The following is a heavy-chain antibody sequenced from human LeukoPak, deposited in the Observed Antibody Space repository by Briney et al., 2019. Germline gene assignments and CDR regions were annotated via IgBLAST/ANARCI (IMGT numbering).Heavy chain of an antibody. CDR3: VRDYFCSGGTCDDCFDP. J-gene: IGHJ5*02. V-gene: IGHV1-18*01. D-gene: IGHD2-15*01. CDR1: GYTFTNYG. Sequence: ASVRVSCTASGYTFTNYGVSWVRQAPGQGLEWMAWISTYDHDTNYAQKFRGRVTMTTDTSTSTAYLELRSLGSDDTAVYYCVRDYFCSGGTCDDCFDPWGQGTLVTVSS. CDR2: ISTYDHDT.